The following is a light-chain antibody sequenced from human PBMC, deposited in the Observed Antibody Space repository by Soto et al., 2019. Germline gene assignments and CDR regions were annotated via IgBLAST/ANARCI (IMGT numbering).Light chain of an antibody. V-gene: IGKV1-33*01. CDR2: TAS. Sequence: DIQMTQSPSSLSASVGDRVTITCQASQDIRKYLNWYQQKSGSPPKLLIYTASDLQTGVPSRFSGSGSGINFTFTISRLQPEDIGTYYCQQYDNLPFTFGPGTKVDIK. CDR3: QQYDNLPFT. J-gene: IGKJ3*01. CDR1: QDIRKY.